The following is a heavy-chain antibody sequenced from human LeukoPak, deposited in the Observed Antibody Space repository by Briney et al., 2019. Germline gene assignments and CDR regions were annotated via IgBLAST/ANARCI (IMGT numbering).Heavy chain of an antibody. CDR3: ARHAMLVGGSTDWFDP. Sequence: SETLTLTCSVSGGSISSHYWNWIRKPPGKGLEWIGYIYYTGSTNYNPSLKSRVTISVDTSKNQFSLRLSSVTAAVTAVYYCARHAMLVGGSTDWFDPWGQGTLLTVSS. D-gene: IGHD1-26*01. CDR2: IYYTGST. V-gene: IGHV4-59*08. J-gene: IGHJ5*02. CDR1: GGSISSHY.